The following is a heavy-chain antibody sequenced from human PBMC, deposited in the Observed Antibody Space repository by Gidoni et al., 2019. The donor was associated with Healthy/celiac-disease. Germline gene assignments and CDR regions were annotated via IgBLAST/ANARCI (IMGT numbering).Heavy chain of an antibody. D-gene: IGHD4-17*01. CDR2: IYYSGST. Sequence: QVQLQESGPGLVKPSETLSLTCTVSGGSISSYYWSWIRQPPGKGLEWIGYIYYSGSTNYNPSLKSRVTISVDTSKNQFSLKLSSVTAADTAVYYCARGHYDPDYWGQGTLVTVSS. J-gene: IGHJ4*02. CDR3: ARGHYDPDY. CDR1: GGSISSYY. V-gene: IGHV4-59*01.